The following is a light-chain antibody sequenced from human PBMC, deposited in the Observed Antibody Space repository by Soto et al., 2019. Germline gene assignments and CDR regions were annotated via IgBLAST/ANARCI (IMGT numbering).Light chain of an antibody. CDR1: GSDAGFYNY. Sequence: QSALTQPASVSGSPGQSITISCTGTGSDAGFYNYVSWYQQHPGKAPKLLIYEVSNRPSGVSNRFSGAKSGNTASLTISGLQPEDEADYYCTSYTSINTLVFGGGTKVTVL. CDR3: TSYTSINTLV. J-gene: IGLJ2*01. V-gene: IGLV2-14*01. CDR2: EVS.